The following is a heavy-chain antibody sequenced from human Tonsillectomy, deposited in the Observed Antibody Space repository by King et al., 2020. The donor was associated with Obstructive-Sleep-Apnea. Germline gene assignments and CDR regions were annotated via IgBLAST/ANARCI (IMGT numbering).Heavy chain of an antibody. V-gene: IGHV1-69*04. CDR3: STPPPERCGGGDCYTNYGMDV. CDR2: IIPILGIA. CDR1: GGTFSSYA. Sequence: QLVQSGAEVKKPGSSVKVSCKASGGTFSSYAISWVRQAPGQGLEWMGRIIPILGIANYAQKFQGRVTITADKSTGTAYMELSSLRSEDTAVYYCSTPPPERCGGGDCYTNYGMDVWGQGTTVTVSS. J-gene: IGHJ6*02. D-gene: IGHD2-21*02.